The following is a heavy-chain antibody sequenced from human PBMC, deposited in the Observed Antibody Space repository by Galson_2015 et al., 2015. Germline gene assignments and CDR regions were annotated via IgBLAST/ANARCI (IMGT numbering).Heavy chain of an antibody. CDR2: ISPGDSDT. CDR1: GYSFTSYW. Sequence: QSGAEVKKPGESLRISCSGSGYSFTSYWIVWVRQMPGTGLEWMGIISPGDSDTIYSPSFQGQVTMSVDKSVSTAYLQWSSLKATDTAIYYCARHHRFSGFTETYNYFDPWGQGTLVTVSS. D-gene: IGHD5-12*01. V-gene: IGHV5-51*01. J-gene: IGHJ5*02. CDR3: ARHHRFSGFTETYNYFDP.